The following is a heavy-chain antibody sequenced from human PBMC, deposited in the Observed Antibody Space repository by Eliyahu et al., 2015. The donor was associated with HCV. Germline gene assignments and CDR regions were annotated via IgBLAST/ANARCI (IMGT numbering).Heavy chain of an antibody. CDR2: ISTSGSTI. Sequence: EVQLVESGGGLEQPGGSLRLSCAASGFTFSSYEMSWVRQAPGKGLEWVSYISTSGSTIYYADSVKGRFTISRDNARTSLYMQMNSLRTEDTALYYCARGAAWPIVGYYFDYWGQGTLVTVSS. J-gene: IGHJ4*02. CDR1: GFTFSSYE. CDR3: ARGAAWPIVGYYFDY. D-gene: IGHD1-26*01. V-gene: IGHV3-48*03.